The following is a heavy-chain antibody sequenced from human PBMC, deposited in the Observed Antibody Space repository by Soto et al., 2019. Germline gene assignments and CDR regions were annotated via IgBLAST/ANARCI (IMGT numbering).Heavy chain of an antibody. J-gene: IGHJ4*02. Sequence: QLQLQESGSGLVKPSQTLSLTCAVSGGSISSGGYSWSWIRQPPGKCLEWIGYIYHSGSTYYNPSLKSRVPISVDRYKNQFSLKLSSVTAADTAVYYCARAGGLGAVAADYWGQGTLVTVSS. D-gene: IGHD6-19*01. CDR3: ARAGGLGAVAADY. V-gene: IGHV4-30-2*01. CDR1: GGSISSGGYS. CDR2: IYHSGST.